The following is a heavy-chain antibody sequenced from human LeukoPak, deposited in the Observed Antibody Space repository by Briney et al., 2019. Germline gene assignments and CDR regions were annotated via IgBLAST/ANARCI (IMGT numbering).Heavy chain of an antibody. V-gene: IGHV5-51*01. CDR3: ARHESCSGGRCYRYFDY. D-gene: IGHD2-15*01. CDR2: ISPGDSDT. J-gene: IGHJ4*03. CDR1: EYTFTTYW. Sequence: ESLKISCKGSEYTFTTYWIGWVRQMPGKGLEWMGIISPGDSDTRYSPSFQGQVSISADKSISTAYLQWSSLEASDTAMYYCARHESCSGGRCYRYFDYWGQGTLVTVSS.